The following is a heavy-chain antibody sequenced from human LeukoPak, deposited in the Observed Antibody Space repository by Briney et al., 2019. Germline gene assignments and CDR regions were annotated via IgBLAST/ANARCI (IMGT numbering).Heavy chain of an antibody. CDR3: ARVSYDSSGYYYYYYCYYMDV. Sequence: PSETLSLTCAVSGYSISSGYYWGWIRQPPGKGLEWIGSIYHSGSTYYNPSLKSRVTISVDTSKNQFSLKLSSVTAADTAVYYCARVSYDSSGYYYYYYCYYMDVWGKGTTVTVSS. V-gene: IGHV4-38-2*01. CDR1: GYSISSGYY. D-gene: IGHD3-22*01. J-gene: IGHJ6*03. CDR2: IYHSGST.